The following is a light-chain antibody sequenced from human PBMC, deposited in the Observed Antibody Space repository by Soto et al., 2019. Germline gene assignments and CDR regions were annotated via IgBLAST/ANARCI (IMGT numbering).Light chain of an antibody. Sequence: DIQMTQSTSSLSASVGDRVTITCQASQDISNYLNWYQQKPGKAPKLLIYDASNLETGVPSRFSGSGSGTDVTFTISSLQPEDIASYYCQQYDNLPYTFGQGTKLEIK. J-gene: IGKJ2*01. V-gene: IGKV1-33*01. CDR3: QQYDNLPYT. CDR2: DAS. CDR1: QDISNY.